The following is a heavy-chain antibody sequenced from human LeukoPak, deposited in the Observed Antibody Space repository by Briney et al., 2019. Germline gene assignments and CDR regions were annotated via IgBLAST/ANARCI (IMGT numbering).Heavy chain of an antibody. CDR3: ARVAGNCGGDCYRLVY. D-gene: IGHD2-21*01. Sequence: ASVMVSCKASGYTFTTYDINWVRQATGQGLEWMAWMNPNSGNTGYAQKFQGRVTMTRNTSISTAYMELSSLRSEDTAVYYCARVAGNCGGDCYRLVYWGQGTLVTVAS. CDR2: MNPNSGNT. CDR1: GYTFTTYD. V-gene: IGHV1-8*01. J-gene: IGHJ4*02.